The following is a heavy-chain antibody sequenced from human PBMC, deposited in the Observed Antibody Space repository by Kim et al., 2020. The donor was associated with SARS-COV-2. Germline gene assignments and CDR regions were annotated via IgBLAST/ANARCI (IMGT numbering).Heavy chain of an antibody. D-gene: IGHD6-13*01. CDR1: GFTFSTYA. CDR3: ARDPGGSSWGFDY. Sequence: GGSLRLSCAASGFTFSTYAMNWVRQAPGKGLEWFSYISSTSTTIYYADSVKGRFTISRDNAKNSLYLQMNSLRDEDTAVYYCARDPGGSSWGFDYWGQGTLVTVSS. V-gene: IGHV3-48*02. CDR2: ISSTSTTI. J-gene: IGHJ4*02.